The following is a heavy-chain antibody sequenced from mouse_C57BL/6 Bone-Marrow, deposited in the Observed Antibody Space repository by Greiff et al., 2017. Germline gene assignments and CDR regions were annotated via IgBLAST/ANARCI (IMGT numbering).Heavy chain of an antibody. V-gene: IGHV2-2*01. J-gene: IGHJ2*01. D-gene: IGHD2-3*01. Sequence: QVQLQQSGPGLVQPSQSLSITCTVSGFSLTSYGVHWVRQSPGKGLEWLGVIWSGGSTGYNAAFISRLSISKDNSKSQVFFKMNSLQADDTAIYYCARGGLLRLDYWGQGTTLTVSS. CDR1: GFSLTSYG. CDR2: IWSGGST. CDR3: ARGGLLRLDY.